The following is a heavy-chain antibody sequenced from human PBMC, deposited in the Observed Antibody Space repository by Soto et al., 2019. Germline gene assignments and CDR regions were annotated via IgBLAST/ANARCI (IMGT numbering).Heavy chain of an antibody. V-gene: IGHV3-23*01. CDR1: GFTFSSYA. CDR2: ISGSGGST. D-gene: IGHD3-3*01. CDR3: AKVHLYYDFWSGYQGLYY. Sequence: EVQLLESGGGLVQPGGSLRLSCAASGFTFSSYAMSWVRQAPGKGLEWVSAISGSGGSTYYADSVKGRFTISRDNSKNTLYLQMNSLRAEDTAVYYCAKVHLYYDFWSGYQGLYYWGQGTLVTVSS. J-gene: IGHJ4*02.